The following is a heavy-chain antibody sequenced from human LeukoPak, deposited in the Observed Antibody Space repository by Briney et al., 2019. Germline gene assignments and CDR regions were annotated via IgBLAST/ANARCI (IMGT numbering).Heavy chain of an antibody. CDR2: IRYDGTNK. CDR3: AKDYSSSWYYFDY. D-gene: IGHD6-13*01. CDR1: GFTFSSFG. Sequence: GGSLRLSCAASGFTFSSFGMHWVRQAPGKGLQWVAFIRYDGTNKYYADSVKGRFSISRDTSKNTLSLQMISLRAEDTAIYYCAKDYSSSWYYFDYWGQGTLVTVSS. J-gene: IGHJ4*02. V-gene: IGHV3-30*02.